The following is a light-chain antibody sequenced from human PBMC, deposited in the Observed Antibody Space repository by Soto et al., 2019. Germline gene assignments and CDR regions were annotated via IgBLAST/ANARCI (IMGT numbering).Light chain of an antibody. CDR3: QQYGSSPCT. CDR2: GAS. J-gene: IGKJ1*01. V-gene: IGKV3-20*01. CDR1: QSVSRSY. Sequence: EIVLTQSPGTLSLSPGERATLSCRASQSVSRSYLAWYQQKPGQAPRLLIYGASSRATGIPDRFSGSGSGTYCTITSSILDAEDFAVYSCQQYGSSPCTFGQETKVEIK.